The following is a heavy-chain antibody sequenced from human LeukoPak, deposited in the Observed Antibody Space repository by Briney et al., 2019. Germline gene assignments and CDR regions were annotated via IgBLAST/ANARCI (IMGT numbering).Heavy chain of an antibody. CDR2: IYFSGTT. CDR1: GASMSSNY. V-gene: IGHV4-4*07. D-gene: IGHD3-10*01. CDR3: ARGSMGGSGNNYRDYYYGMDV. J-gene: IGHJ6*02. Sequence: SETLSLTCNVSGASMSSNYWSWIRQPPGKGLEWIGRIYFSGTTNFNPSLKSRVTMSLDTSKNQFSLKLNSVTAADTAVYYCARGSMGGSGNNYRDYYYGMDVWGQGTTVTVSS.